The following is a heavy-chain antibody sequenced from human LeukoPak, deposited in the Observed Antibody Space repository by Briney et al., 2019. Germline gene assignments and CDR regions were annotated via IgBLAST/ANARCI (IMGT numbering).Heavy chain of an antibody. CDR1: GFTFSSYD. V-gene: IGHV3-30*01. CDR3: ARDRYGGYLRPIDY. D-gene: IGHD5-12*01. J-gene: IGHJ4*02. Sequence: GGSLRLSCAASGFTFSSYDMHWVRQAPGKGLEWVAVISYDGTEKYYADSVKGRFTISRDNSKNTLYLQMNSLRAEDTAVYYCARDRYGGYLRPIDYWGQGTLVTVSS. CDR2: ISYDGTEK.